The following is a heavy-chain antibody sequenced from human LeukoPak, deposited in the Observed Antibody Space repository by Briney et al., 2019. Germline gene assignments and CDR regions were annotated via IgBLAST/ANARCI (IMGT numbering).Heavy chain of an antibody. CDR2: INPNSGGT. D-gene: IGHD5-12*01. J-gene: IGHJ4*02. Sequence: ASVKVSCKASGYTFTGYYMHWVRQAPGQGLEWMGWINPNSGGTNYAQKFQGRVTMTRDTSISTAYMELSRLRSDDTAVYYCARGDGYDPIYYFDYWGQGTLVTVSS. V-gene: IGHV1-2*02. CDR3: ARGDGYDPIYYFDY. CDR1: GYTFTGYY.